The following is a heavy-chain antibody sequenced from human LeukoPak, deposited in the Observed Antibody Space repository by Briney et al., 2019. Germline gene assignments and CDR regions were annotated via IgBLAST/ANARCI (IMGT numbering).Heavy chain of an antibody. CDR3: ARQNDFRLDY. CDR1: GYTFSSYW. J-gene: IGHJ4*02. V-gene: IGHV5-51*01. Sequence: GESLRISCKGSGYTFSSYWIGWVRQMPGKGLEWMGIIYPGDSDTRYSPSLQGQVTISVDTSIGTAYLQWSSLKASDTSIYYCARQNDFRLDYWGQGTLVAVSS. CDR2: IYPGDSDT. D-gene: IGHD3-3*01.